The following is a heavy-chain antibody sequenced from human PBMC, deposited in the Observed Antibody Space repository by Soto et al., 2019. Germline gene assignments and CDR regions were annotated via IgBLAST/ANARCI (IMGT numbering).Heavy chain of an antibody. CDR1: GYTLTELS. Sequence: GASVKVSCKVSGYTLTELSMHWVRQTPGKGLEWMGGFDPEDGETIYAQKFQGRVTMTEDTSTDTAYMELSSLRSEDTAVYYCATDSDCSSTSCYFSVAFDISGQGTIVIVS. J-gene: IGHJ3*02. V-gene: IGHV1-24*01. CDR2: FDPEDGET. CDR3: ATDSDCSSTSCYFSVAFDI. D-gene: IGHD2-2*01.